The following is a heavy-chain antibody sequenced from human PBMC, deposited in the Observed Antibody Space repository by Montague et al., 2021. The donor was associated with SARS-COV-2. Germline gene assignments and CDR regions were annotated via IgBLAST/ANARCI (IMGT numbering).Heavy chain of an antibody. CDR3: ARSQDCSTTSCHFDY. Sequence: SETLSLTCAVYGGSFSPYYWSWIRQSPGKGLEWIGNIGHSGNTXXXPSXXXRVSISVDTSSSQFSLYLTSVTAADTAVYYCARSQDCSTTSCHFDYWGQGTLVTVSS. D-gene: IGHD2-2*01. CDR1: GGSFSPYY. CDR2: IGHSGNT. J-gene: IGHJ4*02. V-gene: IGHV4-34*01.